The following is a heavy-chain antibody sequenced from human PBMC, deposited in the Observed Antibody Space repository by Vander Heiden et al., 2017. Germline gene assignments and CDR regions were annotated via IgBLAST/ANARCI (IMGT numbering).Heavy chain of an antibody. V-gene: IGHV3-33*01. CDR2: IWYDGSNK. CDR3: ARDGDILTGYYYYYGMDV. D-gene: IGHD3-9*01. J-gene: IGHJ6*02. CDR1: GFTFRSYG. Sequence: QVQLVESGGGVVQPGRSLRLSCAASGFTFRSYGVHWVRQAPGKGLEWVAVIWYDGSNKYYADSVKGRFTISRDNSKNTLYLQMNSLRAEDTAVYYCARDGDILTGYYYYYGMDVWGQGTTVTVSS.